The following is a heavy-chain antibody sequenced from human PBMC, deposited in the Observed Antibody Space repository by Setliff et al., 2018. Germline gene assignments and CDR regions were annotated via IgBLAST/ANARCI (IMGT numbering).Heavy chain of an antibody. V-gene: IGHV4-34*01. CDR3: ARAVGATIGAFDI. Sequence: SETLSLTCAAYGGTFSDYHWTWIRQSPEKGLEWIGEINHRGSTNYNPSLKSRVTISVDKSKNQFSLKLSSVTAADTAVYYCARAVGATIGAFDIWGQGTMVTV. D-gene: IGHD1-26*01. CDR1: GGTFSDYH. J-gene: IGHJ3*02. CDR2: INHRGST.